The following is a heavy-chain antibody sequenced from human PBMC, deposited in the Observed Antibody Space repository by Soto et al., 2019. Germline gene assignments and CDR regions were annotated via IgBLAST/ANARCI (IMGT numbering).Heavy chain of an antibody. J-gene: IGHJ4*02. CDR3: ARRLDTSGWILDY. Sequence: ASVKVSCKASGYTFTGYYMHWVRQAPGQGLEWMGWINPSSGVTHYAQKFQGSVTMTTDTSISTAYMEVSRLRSADTAVYYCARRLDTSGWILDYWGQGTPVPVSS. D-gene: IGHD6-19*01. CDR1: GYTFTGYY. V-gene: IGHV1-2*02. CDR2: INPSSGVT.